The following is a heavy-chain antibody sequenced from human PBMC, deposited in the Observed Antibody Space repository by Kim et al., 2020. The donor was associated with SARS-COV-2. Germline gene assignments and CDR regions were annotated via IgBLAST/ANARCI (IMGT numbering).Heavy chain of an antibody. Sequence: ASVKVSCKASGYTFTSYDINWVRQATGQGLEWMGWMNPNSGNTGYAQKFHGRVTMTRNTSISTAYMEVSSLRSEDTAVYYCARAVYDILTGYLVYYFDYWGQGTLVTVSS. CDR3: ARAVYDILTGYLVYYFDY. CDR1: GYTFTSYD. J-gene: IGHJ4*02. CDR2: MNPNSGNT. D-gene: IGHD3-9*01. V-gene: IGHV1-8*01.